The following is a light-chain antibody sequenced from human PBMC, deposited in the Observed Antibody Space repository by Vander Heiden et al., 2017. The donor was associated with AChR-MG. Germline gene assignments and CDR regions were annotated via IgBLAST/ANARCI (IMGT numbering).Light chain of an antibody. CDR2: GAS. CDR3: QQYNNWPQP. V-gene: IGKV3-15*01. CDR1: QNININ. Sequence: EIVMTQSPATLSVSPGKRATLCRASQNININLAWYQQKPGQAPRLLIYGASTRATGIPARFSGSGSGTEFTLTISSLQSEDFAVYYCQQYNNWPQPFGQGTKVEIK. J-gene: IGKJ1*01.